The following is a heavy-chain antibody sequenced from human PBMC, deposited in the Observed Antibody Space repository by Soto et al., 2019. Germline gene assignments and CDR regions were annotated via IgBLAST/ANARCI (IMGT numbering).Heavy chain of an antibody. CDR1: GFNFSTYS. J-gene: IGHJ6*03. V-gene: IGHV3-21*01. Sequence: EVQLVESGGGLVKPGGSLRLSCAASGFNFSTYSMNWVRQAPGKGLEWVSSITSSSTYIYYSDSVKGLFTISRDNAKNSLYLQMNSLRAEDTAVYYCARDRGIFGVGDYYSYMDVWGKGTTVTVSS. CDR3: ARDRGIFGVGDYYSYMDV. D-gene: IGHD3-3*01. CDR2: ITSSSTYI.